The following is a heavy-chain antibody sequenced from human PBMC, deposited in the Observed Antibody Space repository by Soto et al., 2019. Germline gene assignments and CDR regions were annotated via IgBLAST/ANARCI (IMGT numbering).Heavy chain of an antibody. CDR1: GYTFTGYY. CDR2: INPNSGGI. Sequence: ASVKVSCKASGYTFTGYYMHWVRQAPGQGLEWMGWINPNSGGINYAQKFQGWVTMTRDTSISTAYMELSRLRSDDTAVYYCARASVTMVRGVNRPFDPWGQGTLVTV. J-gene: IGHJ5*02. D-gene: IGHD3-10*01. CDR3: ARASVTMVRGVNRPFDP. V-gene: IGHV1-2*04.